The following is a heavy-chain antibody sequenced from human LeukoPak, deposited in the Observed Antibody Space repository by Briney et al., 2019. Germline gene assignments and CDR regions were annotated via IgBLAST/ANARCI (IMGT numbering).Heavy chain of an antibody. J-gene: IGHJ4*02. CDR1: GGSFSGYY. V-gene: IGHV4-34*01. CDR3: ARAGAKGERPRKSRLFDY. CDR2: INHSGST. Sequence: SETLSLTCAVYGGSFSGYYWSWIRQPPGKGLEWIGEINHSGSTNYNPSLKSRVTISVDTSKNQSSLKLSSVTAADTAVYYCARAGAKGERPRKSRLFDYWGQGTLVTVSS. D-gene: IGHD1-1*01.